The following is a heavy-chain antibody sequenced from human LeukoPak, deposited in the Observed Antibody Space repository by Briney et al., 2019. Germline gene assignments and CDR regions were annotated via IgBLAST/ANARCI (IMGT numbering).Heavy chain of an antibody. CDR1: GYSFTDYY. J-gene: IGHJ4*02. D-gene: IGHD2-21*01. CDR3: GRADRFYWGPALIGP. V-gene: IGHV1-2*02. CDR2: INPNSGGT. Sequence: ASVKVSCKTSGYSFTDYYMHWVRQAPGQGLEWMGWINPNSGGTSSAQKFQGRVTMTRDTSITTVYMEVSWLTSEDTAIYYWGRADRFYWGPALIGPGGQETLVTVSA.